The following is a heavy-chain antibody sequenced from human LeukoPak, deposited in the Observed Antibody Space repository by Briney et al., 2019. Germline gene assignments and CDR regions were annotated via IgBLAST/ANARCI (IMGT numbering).Heavy chain of an antibody. CDR3: ARGDEVTTVFDY. Sequence: PSETLSLTCAVYGGSFSGYYWSWIRQPPGKGLEWIGEINHSGSTNYNPSLKSRVTISVDTSKNQFSLKLSSVTAADTAVYYCARGDEVTTVFDYWGQGTLVTVSS. D-gene: IGHD4-17*01. CDR2: INHSGST. V-gene: IGHV4-34*01. CDR1: GGSFSGYY. J-gene: IGHJ4*02.